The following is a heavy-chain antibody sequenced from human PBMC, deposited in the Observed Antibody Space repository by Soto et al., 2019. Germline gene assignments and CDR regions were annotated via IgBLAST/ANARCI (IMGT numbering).Heavy chain of an antibody. CDR2: VNADGSST. CDR3: ERGIVRIDP. J-gene: IGHJ5*02. V-gene: IGHV3-74*01. CDR1: GFTFSSHW. Sequence: GGSLRLSCAASGFTFSSHWTHWVRQDPGKGLVWVSGVNADGSSTTYVDSVKGRFTISRDNAKNTLFLQMNSLRAEDTAVYYCERGIVRIDPWGQGTLXT. D-gene: IGHD3-16*02.